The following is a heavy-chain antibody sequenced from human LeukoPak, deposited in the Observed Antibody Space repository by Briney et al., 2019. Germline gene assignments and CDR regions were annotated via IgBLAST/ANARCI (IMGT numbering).Heavy chain of an antibody. CDR1: GYTFTGYY. J-gene: IGHJ3*02. CDR2: INPNSGGT. V-gene: IGHV1-2*02. CDR3: ARVGQWLVLAFDI. Sequence: VASVKVSYKASGYTFTGYYMHWVRQAPGQGLEWMGWINPNSGGTNYAQKFQGRVTMTRDTSISTAYMELSRLRSDDTAVYYCARVGQWLVLAFDIWGQGTMVTVSS. D-gene: IGHD6-19*01.